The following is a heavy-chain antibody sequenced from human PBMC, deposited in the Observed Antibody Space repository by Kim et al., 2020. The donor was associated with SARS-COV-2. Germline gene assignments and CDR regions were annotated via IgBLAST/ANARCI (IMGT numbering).Heavy chain of an antibody. Sequence: DSVKGRFTISRDNAKNSLYLQMNSLRDEDTAVYYCARDDQQWLGLYYFDYWGQGTLVTVSS. J-gene: IGHJ4*02. CDR3: ARDDQQWLGLYYFDY. V-gene: IGHV3-48*02. D-gene: IGHD6-19*01.